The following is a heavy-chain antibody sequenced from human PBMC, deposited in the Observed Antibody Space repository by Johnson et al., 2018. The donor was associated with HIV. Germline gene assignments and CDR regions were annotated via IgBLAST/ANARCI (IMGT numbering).Heavy chain of an antibody. CDR2: ISWNSGSI. CDR3: AKEEGLAAAGTGEAFDI. V-gene: IGHV3-9*01. CDR1: GFTFDDYA. Sequence: EVQLVESGGGLVQPGRSLRLSCAASGFTFDDYAMHWVRQAPGKGLEWVSGISWNSGSIGYADSVKGRFTISRDNSKNMLYLQMNSLRAEDTAVYYCAKEEGLAAAGTGEAFDIWGQGTMVTVSS. D-gene: IGHD6-13*01. J-gene: IGHJ3*02.